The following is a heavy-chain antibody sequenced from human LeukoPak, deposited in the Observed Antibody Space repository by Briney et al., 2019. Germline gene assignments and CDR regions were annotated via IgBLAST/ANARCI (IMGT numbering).Heavy chain of an antibody. V-gene: IGHV3-74*01. CDR2: INSAGSYT. J-gene: IGHJ4*02. CDR1: GFTFSNYW. D-gene: IGHD5-18*01. Sequence: GGSLRLSCAASGFTFSNYWMHWVRQAPGKGLVCVSRINSAGSYTSYADSVKGRFTISRDNAKNTLYLQMNSLRADDMAVYYCARGGGYSYDLFDYWGQGTLVTVSS. CDR3: ARGGGYSYDLFDY.